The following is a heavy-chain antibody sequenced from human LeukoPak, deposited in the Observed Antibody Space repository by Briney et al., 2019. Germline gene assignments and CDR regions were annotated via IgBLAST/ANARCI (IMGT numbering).Heavy chain of an antibody. CDR2: ASSDGGTK. V-gene: IGHV3-30*18. CDR1: KFTFSNYG. J-gene: IGHJ4*02. D-gene: IGHD3-10*01. Sequence: GGSLRLSCTASKFTFSNYGMQWVRQAPGKGLEWVAVASSDGGTKYYADSVRGRFTISRDNSRNTMYLQMDSLRAEDTAVYYCAKEYDSGGYGANFDYWGQGTLVTVSS. CDR3: AKEYDSGGYGANFDY.